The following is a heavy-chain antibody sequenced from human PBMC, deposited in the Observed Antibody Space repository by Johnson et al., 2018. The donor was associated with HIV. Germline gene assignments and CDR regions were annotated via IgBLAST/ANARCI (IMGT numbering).Heavy chain of an antibody. J-gene: IGHJ3*02. Sequence: VQLVESGGGLVQPGGSLRLSCAASGFTFSNYAMSWVRQAPGKGLEWVSAISDSGGSTNYADSVKGRFTISRDNSKNTLYLQMNSLKTEDTAVYYCTTDPSWRFGFDIWGQGTLVTVSS. V-gene: IGHV3-23*04. CDR3: TTDPSWRFGFDI. D-gene: IGHD2-15*01. CDR1: GFTFSNYA. CDR2: ISDSGGST.